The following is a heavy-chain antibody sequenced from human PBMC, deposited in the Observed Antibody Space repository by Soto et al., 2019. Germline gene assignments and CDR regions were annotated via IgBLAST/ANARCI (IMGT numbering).Heavy chain of an antibody. J-gene: IGHJ6*02. D-gene: IGHD6-13*01. Sequence: QVQLVQSGAEVKKPGSSVKVSCKASGGTFSSYTISWVRQAPGQGLEWMGRIIPILGIANYAQKFQGRVTIPADKSTSTAYMELSSLRSEETAVYYCAREEGIEAAKEWYYGMDVWGQGTTVTVSS. CDR1: GGTFSSYT. V-gene: IGHV1-69*08. CDR2: IIPILGIA. CDR3: AREEGIEAAKEWYYGMDV.